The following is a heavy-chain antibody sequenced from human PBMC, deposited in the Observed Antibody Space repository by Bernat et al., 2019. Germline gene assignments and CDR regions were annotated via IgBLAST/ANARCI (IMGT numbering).Heavy chain of an antibody. J-gene: IGHJ4*02. CDR2: IKEDGSEK. D-gene: IGHD6-19*01. CDR3: VRQYSDGWYAGY. Sequence: EVQLVESGGGLVQPGGSLRLSCAASGFTFTSYWMTWVRQTPGKGLEWVANIKEDGSEKYYLDSVKGRFTISRDNAKNSLYLQMNSLRVEDMAVYYCVRQYSDGWYAGYWGPGTLVTVSS. V-gene: IGHV3-7*03. CDR1: GFTFTSYW.